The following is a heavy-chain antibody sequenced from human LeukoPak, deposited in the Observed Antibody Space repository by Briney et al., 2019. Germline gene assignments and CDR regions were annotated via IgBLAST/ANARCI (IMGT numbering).Heavy chain of an antibody. V-gene: IGHV1-2*02. CDR1: GYTFIDHT. J-gene: IGHJ3*01. CDR2: INPNIGTT. Sequence: ASVTVSCEASGYTFIDHTIHWVRQAPGQGVEWMGWINPNIGTTNYAKRFQGRLTVTRDTSINTAFMELSSLNPDDTAVFYCARRYDSRGPVTFDFWGQGTLVTVSS. D-gene: IGHD3-22*01. CDR3: ARRYDSRGPVTFDF.